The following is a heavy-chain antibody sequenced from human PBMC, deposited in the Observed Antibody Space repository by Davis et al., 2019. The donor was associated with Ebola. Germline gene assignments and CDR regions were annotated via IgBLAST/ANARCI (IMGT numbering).Heavy chain of an antibody. V-gene: IGHV3-73*01. Sequence: GESLKISCAASGFTFSGSAIHWVRQASGKGLEWVGRIRSKTNSYATAYAVAVKGRFTIYRDDSKKTAYLQMNSLKTEDTAVYHCISSVTPWGLDVWGQGTTVTVSS. D-gene: IGHD4-11*01. CDR3: ISSVTPWGLDV. J-gene: IGHJ6*02. CDR2: IRSKTNSYAT. CDR1: GFTFSGSA.